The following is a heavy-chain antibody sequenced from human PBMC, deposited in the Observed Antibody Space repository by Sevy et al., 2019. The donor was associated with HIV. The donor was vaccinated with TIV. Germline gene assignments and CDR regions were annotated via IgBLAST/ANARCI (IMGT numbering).Heavy chain of an antibody. CDR3: ARDRPTLNYHASSGYNYYFDS. CDR2: ITGDSSFM. V-gene: IGHV3-21*01. Sequence: GGSLRLSCAASGFTFSSYNMNWVRQAPGKGLEWISSITGDSSFMYDADSVKGGFTISRDNAKNSLYLHMNGLRAEDTAVYYCARDRPTLNYHASSGYNYYFDSWGQGTLVTVSS. D-gene: IGHD3-22*01. CDR1: GFTFSSYN. J-gene: IGHJ4*02.